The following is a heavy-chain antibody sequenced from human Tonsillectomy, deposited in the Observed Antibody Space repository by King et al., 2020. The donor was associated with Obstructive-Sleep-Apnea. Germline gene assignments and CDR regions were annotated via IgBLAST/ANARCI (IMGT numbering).Heavy chain of an antibody. Sequence: VQLVESGGGVVQPGRSLRLSCAASGFTFSNYAMHWVRQAPGKGLEWVAAISYDGSNKYYADSVKGRFTISRDNSKNTLDLQMNSLRAEDTAVYYCAGDVGGNGVDYYYGLGVWGQGTTVTVS. CDR2: ISYDGSNK. CDR3: AGDVGGNGVDYYYGLGV. CDR1: GFTFSNYA. J-gene: IGHJ6*02. V-gene: IGHV3-30*04. D-gene: IGHD3-16*01.